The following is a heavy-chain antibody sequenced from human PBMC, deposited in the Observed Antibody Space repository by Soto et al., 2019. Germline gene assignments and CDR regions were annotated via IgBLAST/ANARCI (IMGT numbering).Heavy chain of an antibody. Sequence: SETLSLTCTVSGGSISSSSYYWGWIRQPPGKGLEWIGSIYYSGSTYYKQSLKSRVTISVDTSKNQFSLKLSSVTAADTAVYYCARTDAGTDAFDIWGQGTMVTVSS. CDR1: GGSISSSSYY. D-gene: IGHD1-26*01. CDR3: ARTDAGTDAFDI. V-gene: IGHV4-39*01. J-gene: IGHJ3*02. CDR2: IYYSGST.